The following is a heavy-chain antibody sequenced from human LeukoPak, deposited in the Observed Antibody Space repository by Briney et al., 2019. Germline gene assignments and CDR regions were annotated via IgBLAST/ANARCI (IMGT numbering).Heavy chain of an antibody. J-gene: IGHJ4*02. CDR2: INQDGSEN. Sequence: GGSLRLSCAASGFSFSSSWMSWVRQAPGKGLEWVAHINQDGSENDYVDSVKGRFTISRDNAKNTVYLQMNSLRVEDTAVYYCARDWFEDSDGIDYWGQGTLVTVSS. CDR1: GFSFSSSW. CDR3: ARDWFEDSDGIDY. V-gene: IGHV3-7*03. D-gene: IGHD3-10*01.